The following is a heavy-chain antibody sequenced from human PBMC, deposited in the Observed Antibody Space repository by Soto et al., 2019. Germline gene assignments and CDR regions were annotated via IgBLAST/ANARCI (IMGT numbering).Heavy chain of an antibody. V-gene: IGHV1-18*01. CDR3: ARVGVAAAISSQDYYYGMDV. D-gene: IGHD2-15*01. CDR2: ISAYNGNT. J-gene: IGHJ6*02. Sequence: APVKVSCKASGYTFTSYAISWVRQAPGKGLEWMGWISAYNGNTNYAQKLQGRVTMTTDTSTSTAYMELRSLRSDDTAVYYCARVGVAAAISSQDYYYGMDVWGQGTTVTVS. CDR1: GYTFTSYA.